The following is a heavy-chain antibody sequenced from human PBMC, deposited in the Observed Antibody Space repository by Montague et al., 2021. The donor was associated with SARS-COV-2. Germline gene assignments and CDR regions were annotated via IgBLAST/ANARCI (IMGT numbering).Heavy chain of an antibody. CDR1: GGSFSGYY. D-gene: IGHD3-3*01. J-gene: IGHJ3*02. Sequence: SETLSLTCAVYGGSFSGYYWSWIRQPPGKGLEWIGEINHRGSTNYNPSLKSRVIISVDTSKNQFSLKLSSVTAADTAVYYCARGTGPRSIMLFGVIISGHGFDIWGQGTMVTVSS. CDR3: ARGTGPRSIMLFGVIISGHGFDI. V-gene: IGHV4-34*01. CDR2: INHRGST.